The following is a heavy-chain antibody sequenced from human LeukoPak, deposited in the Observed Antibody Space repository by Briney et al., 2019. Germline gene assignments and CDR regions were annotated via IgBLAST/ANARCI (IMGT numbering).Heavy chain of an antibody. CDR1: GFTFSSYA. J-gene: IGHJ4*02. D-gene: IGHD6-19*01. CDR3: AKDRLTFAVAGSKLDY. V-gene: IGHV3-23*01. CDR2: ISGSGGST. Sequence: PGGSLRLSCAASGFTFSSYAMSWVRQAPGKGLEWVSAISGSGGSTYYADSVKGRFTISRDNSKNTLYLQMNSLRAEDTAVYYCAKDRLTFAVAGSKLDYWGQGTLVTVSS.